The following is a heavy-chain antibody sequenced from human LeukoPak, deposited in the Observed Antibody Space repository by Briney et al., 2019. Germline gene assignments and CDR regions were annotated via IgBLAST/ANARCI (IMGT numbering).Heavy chain of an antibody. V-gene: IGHV3-15*01. Sequence: GGSLRLSCAASGFTFSNAWMSWVRQAPGKGLEWVGRIKSKTDGGTTDYAAPEKGRFTISRDDSKNTLYLQMNSLKTEDTAVYYCTTAAPQLGDAFDVWGRGTMVTVSS. CDR1: GFTFSNAW. CDR2: IKSKTDGGTT. D-gene: IGHD2-15*01. CDR3: TTAAPQLGDAFDV. J-gene: IGHJ3*01.